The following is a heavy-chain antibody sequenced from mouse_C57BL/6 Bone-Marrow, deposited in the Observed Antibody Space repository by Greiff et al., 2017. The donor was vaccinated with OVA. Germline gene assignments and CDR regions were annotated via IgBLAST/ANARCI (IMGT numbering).Heavy chain of an antibody. CDR3: ASWYYGSSYDYYAMDY. CDR1: GYTFTSYW. Sequence: QVQLKQPGAELVKPGASVKMSCKASGYTFTSYWITWVKQRPGQGLEWIGDIYPGSGSTNYNEKFKSKATLTVDTSSSTAYMQLSSLTSENSAVYYCASWYYGSSYDYYAMDYWGQGTSVTVSS. J-gene: IGHJ4*01. CDR2: IYPGSGST. D-gene: IGHD1-1*01. V-gene: IGHV1-55*01.